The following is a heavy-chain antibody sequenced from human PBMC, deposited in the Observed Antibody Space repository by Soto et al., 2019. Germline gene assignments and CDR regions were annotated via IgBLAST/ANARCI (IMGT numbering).Heavy chain of an antibody. CDR1: GVTFSSYA. D-gene: IGHD4-17*01. J-gene: IGHJ4*02. CDR2: IIPVFRTS. Sequence: QVQLGQSGAELKKHGSSVKVSCSASGVTFSSYAFTWVRQAPGQGLEWMGNIIPVFRTSNYAQGFQGRLTISPDESTNTIYMELSSLRSEDTAVYFCAKDGSWDGGAGESWGQGTLVIVSS. V-gene: IGHV1-69*18. CDR3: AKDGSWDGGAGES.